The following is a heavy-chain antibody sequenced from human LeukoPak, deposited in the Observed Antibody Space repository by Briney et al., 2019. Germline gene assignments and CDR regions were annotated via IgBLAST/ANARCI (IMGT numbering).Heavy chain of an antibody. Sequence: ASETLSLTCTVSGGSISSYYWSWIRQPAGKGLEWIGRIYTSGSTNYNPSLKSRVTISVDTSKNQFSQKLSSVTAADTAVYYCARGPYGSGSYYPPQGTYYFDYWGQGTLVTVSS. J-gene: IGHJ4*02. CDR2: IYTSGST. CDR1: GGSISSYY. D-gene: IGHD3-10*01. V-gene: IGHV4-4*07. CDR3: ARGPYGSGSYYPPQGTYYFDY.